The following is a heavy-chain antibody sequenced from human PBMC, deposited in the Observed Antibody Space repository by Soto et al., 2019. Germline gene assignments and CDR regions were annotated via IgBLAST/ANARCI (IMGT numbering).Heavy chain of an antibody. CDR1: GFTFTSSA. D-gene: IGHD3-9*01. CDR2: IVVGSGNT. Sequence: SVKVSCKASGFTFTSSAVQWVRQARGQRLEWIGWIVVGSGNTNYAQKFQERVTITRDMSTSTAYMELSSLRSEDTAVYYCAAEPDFDWLVAGGMDVWGQGTTVTSP. J-gene: IGHJ6*02. V-gene: IGHV1-58*01. CDR3: AAEPDFDWLVAGGMDV.